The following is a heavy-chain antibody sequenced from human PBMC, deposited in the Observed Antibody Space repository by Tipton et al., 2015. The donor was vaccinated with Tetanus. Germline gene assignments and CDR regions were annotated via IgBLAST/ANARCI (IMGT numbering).Heavy chain of an antibody. CDR1: GDSMTRYY. D-gene: IGHD2-8*01. CDR3: ARRSYCTSTRCFDAFDL. Sequence: LSLTCTVSGDSMTRYYWSWIRQPPGKGLEWISYIFASGSTNYNPALKSRVTISMDTSKNQISLNLTSVTAADTAVYFCARRSYCTSTRCFDAFDLWGPGTRVSVSS. J-gene: IGHJ3*01. V-gene: IGHV4-4*08. CDR2: IFASGST.